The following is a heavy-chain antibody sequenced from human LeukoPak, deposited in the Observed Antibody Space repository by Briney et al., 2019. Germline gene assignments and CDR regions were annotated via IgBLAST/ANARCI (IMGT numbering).Heavy chain of an antibody. CDR1: GYTFNNYW. D-gene: IGHD2-21*02. V-gene: IGHV5-51*01. J-gene: IGHJ4*02. CDR2: LYPDGSAT. Sequence: ASVKVSCKASGYTFNNYWIGWVRQMPGRGLEWMGMLYPDGSATTYHPSFEGRVTISADKSISTAYLQWSSLKASDTAMYYCARRDCGGDCYSRGGFDYWGQGTLVTVSS. CDR3: ARRDCGGDCYSRGGFDY.